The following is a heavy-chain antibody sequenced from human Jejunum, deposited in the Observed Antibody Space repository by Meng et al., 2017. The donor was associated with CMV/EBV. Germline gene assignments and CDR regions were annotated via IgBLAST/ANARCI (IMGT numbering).Heavy chain of an antibody. D-gene: IGHD4-23*01. CDR3: TRDYSGNWAIDY. J-gene: IGHJ4*02. CDR1: GYNFTAYW. V-gene: IGHV1-2*06. CDR2: IHPNAGSI. Sequence: SCKASGYNFTAYWTHWVRQAPGQGLEWMGRIHPNAGSIDYAQKFQGRVTMTRDTSISTVYMDLSSLTSDDTAVYYCTRDYSGNWAIDYWGQGTLVTVSS.